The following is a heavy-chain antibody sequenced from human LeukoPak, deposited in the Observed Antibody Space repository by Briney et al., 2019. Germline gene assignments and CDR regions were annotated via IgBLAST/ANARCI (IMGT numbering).Heavy chain of an antibody. CDR2: ISYDGSNK. Sequence: GGSLRLSCAASGFTFSSYAMHWVRQAPGKGLEWVAVISYDGSNKYYADSVKGRFTISRDNSKNTLYLQMNSLRAEDTAVYYCARDPGGYDFWSGYYTTNWFDPWGQGTLVTVSP. CDR1: GFTFSSYA. J-gene: IGHJ5*02. CDR3: ARDPGGYDFWSGYYTTNWFDP. V-gene: IGHV3-30*01. D-gene: IGHD3-3*01.